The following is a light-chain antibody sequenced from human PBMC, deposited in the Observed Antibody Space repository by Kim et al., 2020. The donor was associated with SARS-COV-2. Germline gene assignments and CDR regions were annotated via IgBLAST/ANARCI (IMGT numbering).Light chain of an antibody. CDR1: SGSIASNY. CDR3: QSFDSSTHSWV. CDR2: END. V-gene: IGLV6-57*03. J-gene: IGLJ3*02. Sequence: TVTSSCTRSSGSIASNYGQWYQQRPGSAPTTMIYENDRRPSGVPDRFSGSIDSSSNSASLTISGLKTEDEADYSCQSFDSSTHSWVFGGGTQLTVL.